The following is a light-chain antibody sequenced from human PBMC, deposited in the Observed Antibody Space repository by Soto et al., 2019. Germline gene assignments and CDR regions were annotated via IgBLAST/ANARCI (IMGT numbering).Light chain of an antibody. CDR1: QSVASS. V-gene: IGKV3-15*01. CDR2: GAS. J-gene: IGKJ5*01. Sequence: ESATTQYQTRLSASPGERDILSCRASQSVASSVAWYQQKPGQAPRLILYGASTRATGFPARFSGSGAGTKFTITIITLQSENFAVYLCQQYHHWPITVGQGTRLEIK. CDR3: QQYHHWPIT.